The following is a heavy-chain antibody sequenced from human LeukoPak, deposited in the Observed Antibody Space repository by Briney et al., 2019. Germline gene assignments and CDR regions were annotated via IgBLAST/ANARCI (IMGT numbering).Heavy chain of an antibody. Sequence: SETLSLTCTVSGGSISSYYWSWIRQPAGKGLELIVRIYPSGSTNYNPSLKSRVTISVDTSKNQFSLKLSSVTAADTAVYYCARAPTGTGGWNWFDPWGQGTLVTVSS. CDR1: GGSISSYY. CDR2: IYPSGST. D-gene: IGHD1-1*01. V-gene: IGHV4-4*07. J-gene: IGHJ5*02. CDR3: ARAPTGTGGWNWFDP.